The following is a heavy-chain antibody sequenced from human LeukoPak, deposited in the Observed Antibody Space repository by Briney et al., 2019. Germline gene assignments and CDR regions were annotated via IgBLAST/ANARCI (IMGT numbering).Heavy chain of an antibody. CDR3: ARSGSGLDY. Sequence: ASVKVSCKASGYTFTGYYIHWVRQAAGQGGEWMGWISPNSGGTNYAQKFQGRVTMTRDTSISTAYMELSRLRSDDTAVYYCARSGSGLDYWGQGTLVTVSS. D-gene: IGHD1-26*01. CDR1: GYTFTGYY. CDR2: ISPNSGGT. V-gene: IGHV1-2*02. J-gene: IGHJ4*02.